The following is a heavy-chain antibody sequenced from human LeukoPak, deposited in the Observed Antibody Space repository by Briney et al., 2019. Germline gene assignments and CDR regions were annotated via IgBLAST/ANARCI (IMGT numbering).Heavy chain of an antibody. CDR2: INVEGTRT. CDR3: NDL. V-gene: IGHV3-74*01. J-gene: IGHJ5*02. CDR1: GFTFSNYW. D-gene: IGHD3-3*01. Sequence: GGSLRLSCAGSGFTFSNYWVHWVRQAPGKGLVWVSRINVEGTRTDYADSVRGRFTISRDNAKNTLYLQMNGLYHCVRSMSGRNDLWGQGTLVSVSA.